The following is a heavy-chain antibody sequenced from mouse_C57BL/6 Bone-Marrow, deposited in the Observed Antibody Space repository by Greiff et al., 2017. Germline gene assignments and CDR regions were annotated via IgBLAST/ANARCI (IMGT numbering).Heavy chain of an antibody. CDR3: AMDMVTKAWFAY. CDR2: ISDGGSYT. CDR1: GFTFSSYA. Sequence: DVMLVESGGGLVKPGGSLKLSCAASGFTFSSYAMSWVRQTPEKRLEWVATISDGGSYTYYPDNVKGRFTISRDNAKNNLYLQMSHLKSEDTAMYYCAMDMVTKAWFAYWGQGTLVTVSA. D-gene: IGHD2-1*01. J-gene: IGHJ3*01. V-gene: IGHV5-4*03.